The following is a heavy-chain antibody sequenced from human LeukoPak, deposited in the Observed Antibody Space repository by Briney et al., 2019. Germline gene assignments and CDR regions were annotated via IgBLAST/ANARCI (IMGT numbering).Heavy chain of an antibody. CDR1: GYTFTSYD. CDR3: ARGHDTVYYYYMDV. V-gene: IGHV1-8*01. J-gene: IGHJ6*03. Sequence: ASVKVSCKAFGYTFTSYDINWVRQATGQGLEWMGWMNPNSGNTGYAQKFQGRVTMTRNTSISTAYMELSSLRSEDTAVYYCARGHDTVYYYYMDVWGKGTTVTISS. D-gene: IGHD3-9*01. CDR2: MNPNSGNT.